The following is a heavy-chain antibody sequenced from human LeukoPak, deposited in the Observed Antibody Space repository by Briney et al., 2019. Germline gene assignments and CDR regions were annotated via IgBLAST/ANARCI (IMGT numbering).Heavy chain of an antibody. CDR3: ARGEYCSSTSCFYYGMDV. CDR1: GFTFSSYA. CDR2: INHSGST. J-gene: IGHJ6*02. Sequence: GSLRLSCAASGFTFSSYAMSWVRQAPGKGLEWIGEINHSGSTNYNPSLKSRVTISVDTSKNQFSLKLSSVTAADTAVYYCARGEYCSSTSCFYYGMDVWGQGTTVTVSS. V-gene: IGHV4-34*01. D-gene: IGHD2-2*01.